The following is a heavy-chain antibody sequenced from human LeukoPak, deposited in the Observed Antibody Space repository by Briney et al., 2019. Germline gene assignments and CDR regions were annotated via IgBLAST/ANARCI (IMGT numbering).Heavy chain of an antibody. J-gene: IGHJ5*02. CDR1: GFTFSSYW. CDR3: AREIVVVPAADFLFDP. V-gene: IGHV3-7*01. Sequence: GGSLRLSCAASGFTFSSYWMSWVRQAPGKGLEWVANIKQDGSEKYYVDSVKGRFTISRDNAKNSLYLQMNSLRAEDTAVYYCAREIVVVPAADFLFDPWGQGTLVTVSS. CDR2: IKQDGSEK. D-gene: IGHD2-2*01.